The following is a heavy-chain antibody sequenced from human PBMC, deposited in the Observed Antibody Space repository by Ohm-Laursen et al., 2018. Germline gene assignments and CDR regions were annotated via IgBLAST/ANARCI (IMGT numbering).Heavy chain of an antibody. J-gene: IGHJ4*02. D-gene: IGHD6-19*01. V-gene: IGHV3-11*01. Sequence: SLRLSCAASGFTFRDYYMIWIRQAPGKGLEWVSYISASGTTIYYADSVKGRFIISRDNAKNSLYLQMNSLRAEDTAVYYCARERGSSGWYYFDYWGQGTLVTVSS. CDR3: ARERGSSGWYYFDY. CDR2: ISASGTTI. CDR1: GFTFRDYY.